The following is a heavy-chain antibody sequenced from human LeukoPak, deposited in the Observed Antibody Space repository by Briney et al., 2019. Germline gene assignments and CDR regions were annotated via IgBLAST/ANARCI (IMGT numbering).Heavy chain of an antibody. V-gene: IGHV1-46*01. J-gene: IGHJ4*02. D-gene: IGHD4-17*01. Sequence: GAXVXVSCKXXGYTFTXYYMHWVRQAPGQGLEWMGIINPSGGSTSYAQKFQGRVTMTRDTSTSTVYMELSSLRSEDTAVYYCARETTVTPGVDYWGQGTLVTVSS. CDR3: ARETTVTPGVDY. CDR1: GYTFTXYY. CDR2: INPSGGST.